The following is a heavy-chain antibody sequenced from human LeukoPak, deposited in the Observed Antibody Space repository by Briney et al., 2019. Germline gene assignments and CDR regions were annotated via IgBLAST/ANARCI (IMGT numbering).Heavy chain of an antibody. CDR2: ISGSGGST. J-gene: IGHJ4*02. Sequence: GGSLRLSCAASGCTFSSYAMSWVRQAPGKGLEWVSAISGSGGSTYYADSVKGRFTISRDDSKNTLYLQMNSQRGEDTAVYYCAKDPSAWGFYWGQGTLITVSS. V-gene: IGHV3-23*01. CDR3: AKDPSAWGFY. CDR1: GCTFSSYA. D-gene: IGHD3-16*01.